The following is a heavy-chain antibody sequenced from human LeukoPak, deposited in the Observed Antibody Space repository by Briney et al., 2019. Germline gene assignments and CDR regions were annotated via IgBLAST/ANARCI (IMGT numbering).Heavy chain of an antibody. Sequence: PGGSLRLSCAASGFTFSSYWMSWVRQAPGKGLEWVANIKQDGSEKYYVDSVKGRFTISRDNAKNSLYLQMNSLRAEDTAVYYCARERLPTVIHEEYFQHWGQGTLVTVSS. CDR1: GFTFSSYW. CDR2: IKQDGSEK. D-gene: IGHD4-17*01. J-gene: IGHJ1*01. CDR3: ARERLPTVIHEEYFQH. V-gene: IGHV3-7*01.